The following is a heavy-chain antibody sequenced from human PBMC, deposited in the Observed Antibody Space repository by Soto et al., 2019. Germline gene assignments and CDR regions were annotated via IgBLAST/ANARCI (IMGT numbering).Heavy chain of an antibody. CDR3: ARGGSSPFDY. CDR1: GDSISSGDYY. CDR2: IYYSGST. V-gene: IGHV4-30-4*01. J-gene: IGHJ4*02. D-gene: IGHD6-13*01. Sequence: SETLSLTCSVSGDSISSGDYYLSWIRQPPGKGLEWIGYIYYSGSTYYNPSLKSRFTISVDTSKNQFSLKLNSVTAADTAVYYCARGGSSPFDYWGQGALLTVSS.